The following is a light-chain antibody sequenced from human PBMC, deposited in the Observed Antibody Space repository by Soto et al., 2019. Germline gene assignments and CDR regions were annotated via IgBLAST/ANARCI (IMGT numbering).Light chain of an antibody. V-gene: IGKV3-15*01. Sequence: EIAMTQSPATLCVSPGDKATLSCRASQGVSNQVARYQQKPGQAPRLLIFGASTRATGVPDRFSGEGSATDFTLNIHGLQPEDFALCYCQQYLHWPPQPSFGRGTQLDI. CDR2: GAS. CDR3: QQYLHWPPQPS. CDR1: QGVSNQ. J-gene: IGKJ2*01.